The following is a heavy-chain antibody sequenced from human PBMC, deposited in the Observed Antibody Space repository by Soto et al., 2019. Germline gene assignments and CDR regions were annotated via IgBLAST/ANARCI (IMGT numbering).Heavy chain of an antibody. CDR1: GFTFSSYG. Sequence: QVQLVESGGGVVQPGRSLRLSCAASGFTFSSYGMHWVRQAPGKGLEWVALISYDGSNIYYADSVKGRFTISRDNSKTTLYLQMNSLRTEDTAVYYCAKDLGHGGRGAFDIWGQGTMVTVSS. CDR2: ISYDGSNI. J-gene: IGHJ3*02. D-gene: IGHD7-27*01. V-gene: IGHV3-30*18. CDR3: AKDLGHGGRGAFDI.